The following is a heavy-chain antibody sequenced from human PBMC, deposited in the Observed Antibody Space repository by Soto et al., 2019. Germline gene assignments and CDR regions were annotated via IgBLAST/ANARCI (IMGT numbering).Heavy chain of an antibody. J-gene: IGHJ5*02. CDR1: GASIRRRGYY. V-gene: IGHV4-31*03. CDR3: ASSGGPEGDWFDP. D-gene: IGHD2-15*01. Sequence: SETLSLTCTVSGASIRRRGYYWSWIRQHPGGGLEWIGFVYYSGSTDYNPSLRGRVTISADTSKNEFTLRLFSVTAADTAMYYGASSGGPEGDWFDPWGQGTLVTVSS. CDR2: VYYSGST.